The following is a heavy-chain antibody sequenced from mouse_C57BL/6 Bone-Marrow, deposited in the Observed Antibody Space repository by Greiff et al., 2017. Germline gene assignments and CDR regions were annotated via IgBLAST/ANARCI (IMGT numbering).Heavy chain of an antibody. D-gene: IGHD1-1*01. V-gene: IGHV8-8*01. CDR3: AREVLFITTVVTQS. CDR1: GFSLSTFGMG. CDR2: IWWDDDK. Sequence: QVTLKVCGPGILQPSQTLSLTCSFSGFSLSTFGMGVGWIRQPSGKGLEWLAHIWWDDDKYYNPALKSRLTISKDTSKNQVFLKIANVDTADTATYYCAREVLFITTVVTQSWGQGTLVTVSA. J-gene: IGHJ3*01.